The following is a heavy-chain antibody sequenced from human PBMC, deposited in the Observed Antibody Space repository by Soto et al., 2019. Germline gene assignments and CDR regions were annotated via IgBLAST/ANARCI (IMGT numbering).Heavy chain of an antibody. V-gene: IGHV3-30-3*01. CDR2: ISSDGSIK. D-gene: IGHD5-18*01. J-gene: IGHJ4*02. Sequence: VWSIRLSCAASGFTFSTAAMHWVRQAPGKGLEWVALISSDGSIKYYAGFVKGRFTISRDSSKNAVFLQMNSLKADDTAVYFCASSCGLRYGASLDCWSPGSTVTVSS. CDR3: ASSCGLRYGASLDC. CDR1: GFTFSTAA.